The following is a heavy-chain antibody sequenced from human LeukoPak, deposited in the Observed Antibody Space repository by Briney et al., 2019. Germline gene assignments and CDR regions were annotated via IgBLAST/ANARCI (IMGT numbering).Heavy chain of an antibody. J-gene: IGHJ4*02. D-gene: IGHD5-18*01. Sequence: ASVKVSCKASGYTFTGYYMHWVRQAPGQGLEWMGWINPNSGGTNYAQKFQGRVTMTRDTSISTAYMELSRLRSDDTAVYYCARDAPSYVDTAMVPLSYWGQGTLVTVSS. CDR1: GYTFTGYY. V-gene: IGHV1-2*02. CDR3: ARDAPSYVDTAMVPLSY. CDR2: INPNSGGT.